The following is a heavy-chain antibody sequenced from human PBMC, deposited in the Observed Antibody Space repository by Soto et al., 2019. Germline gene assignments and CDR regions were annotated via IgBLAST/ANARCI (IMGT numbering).Heavy chain of an antibody. Sequence: SLRLSCAASGFTFDDYAMHWVRQAPGKGLEWVSGISWNSGSIGYADSVKGRFTISRDNAKNSLYLQMNSLRAEDTALYYCANGGYYDILTGYYRPNHDAFDIWGQGTMVTVSS. CDR3: ANGGYYDILTGYYRPNHDAFDI. CDR1: GFTFDDYA. J-gene: IGHJ3*02. CDR2: ISWNSGSI. V-gene: IGHV3-9*01. D-gene: IGHD3-9*01.